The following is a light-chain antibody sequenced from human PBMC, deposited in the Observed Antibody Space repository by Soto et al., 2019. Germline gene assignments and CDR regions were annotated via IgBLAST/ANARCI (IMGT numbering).Light chain of an antibody. Sequence: QSDLTQPPSASGSPGQSVTISCTGTSSDVGGYNYVSWYQQHPGKAPKLLIYEVIKRPSGVPDRFSASRSGNTASLTVSGLQAEDEADYYCSSYAGSNTPYVFGTGTKVTVL. V-gene: IGLV2-8*01. CDR3: SSYAGSNTPYV. CDR1: SSDVGGYNY. CDR2: EVI. J-gene: IGLJ1*01.